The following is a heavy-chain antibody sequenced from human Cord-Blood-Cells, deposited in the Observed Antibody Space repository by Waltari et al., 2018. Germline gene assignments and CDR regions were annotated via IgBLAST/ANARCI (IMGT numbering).Heavy chain of an antibody. CDR2: INHRGST. V-gene: IGHV4-34*01. Sequence: QVQLQQWGAGLLKPSETLSLTCAVYGGSFSGYYWSWIRQPPGKGREWIGEINHRGSTNYNPALKSRVTIAVDTSKNQFSRKLSSVTAADTAVYYCAKANWGPFDYWGQGTLVTVSS. D-gene: IGHD7-27*01. J-gene: IGHJ4*02. CDR1: GGSFSGYY. CDR3: AKANWGPFDY.